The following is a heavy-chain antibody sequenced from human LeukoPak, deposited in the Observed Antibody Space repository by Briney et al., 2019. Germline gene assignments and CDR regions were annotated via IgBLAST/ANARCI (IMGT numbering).Heavy chain of an antibody. Sequence: PSETLSLTCTVSGVSISGYYWSWIRQPAGKGLEWIGRINTSGSTNYNPSLKSRVTISVDTSKNQFSLNLRSVTAADTAVYYCARDSSTWWFDYWGQGTLVTVSS. V-gene: IGHV4-4*07. CDR2: INTSGST. CDR1: GVSISGYY. CDR3: ARDSSTWWFDY. D-gene: IGHD6-13*01. J-gene: IGHJ4*02.